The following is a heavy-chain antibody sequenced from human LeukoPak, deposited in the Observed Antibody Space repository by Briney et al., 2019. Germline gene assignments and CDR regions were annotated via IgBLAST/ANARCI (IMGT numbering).Heavy chain of an antibody. V-gene: IGHV1-69*05. CDR3: ARDVGYYDSSGYYY. Sequence: SVKVSCKAPGGTFSSHAISWVRQAPGQGLEWMGGIITIFGTANTTQKLQGRSTINTDESTSTAYMELSRLRSEDTGVYYCARDVGYYDSSGYYYWGQGTLVTVSS. D-gene: IGHD3-22*01. CDR1: GGTFSSHA. CDR2: IITIFGTA. J-gene: IGHJ4*02.